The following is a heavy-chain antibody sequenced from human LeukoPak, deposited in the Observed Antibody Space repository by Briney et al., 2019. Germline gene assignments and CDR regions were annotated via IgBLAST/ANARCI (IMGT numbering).Heavy chain of an antibody. CDR2: IYTSGST. V-gene: IGHV4-61*02. J-gene: IGHJ4*02. CDR1: GGSISSGSYY. CDR3: ARLGEVVPAAMDY. D-gene: IGHD2-2*01. Sequence: SETLSLTCTVSGGSISSGSYYWSWIRQPAGKGLEWIGRIYTSGSTNYNPSLKSRVTISVDTSKNQFSLKLSSVTAADTAVYYCARLGEVVPAAMDYWGQGTLVTVSS.